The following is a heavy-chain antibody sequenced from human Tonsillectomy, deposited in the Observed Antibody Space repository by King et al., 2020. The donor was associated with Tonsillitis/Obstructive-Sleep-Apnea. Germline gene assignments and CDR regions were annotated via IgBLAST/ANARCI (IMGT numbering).Heavy chain of an antibody. CDR1: GFTCSDHY. D-gene: IGHD6-6*01. J-gene: IGHJ6*04. V-gene: IGHV3-72*01. Sequence: VQLVESGGGLVQPGGSLRLSCAASGFTCSDHYMDWVRQAPGKGLEWVGRTRNKVNSDTTEYAASVKGRFIISRDDSKNSLYLQMNSLKTEDTAVYYXXRXQXLXGPXAXXXMDXXGXGTTVTXSS. CDR2: TRNKVNSDTT. CDR3: XRXQXLXGPXAXXXMDX.